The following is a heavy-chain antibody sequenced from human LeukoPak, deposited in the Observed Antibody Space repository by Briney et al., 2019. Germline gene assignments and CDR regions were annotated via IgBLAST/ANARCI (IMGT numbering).Heavy chain of an antibody. V-gene: IGHV3-43*01. CDR3: AKDSIAAGEYYFDY. CDR1: GFTVSSNY. D-gene: IGHD6-6*01. J-gene: IGHJ4*02. CDR2: ISWDGGST. Sequence: GSLRLSCAASGFTVSSNYMSWVRQAPGEGLEWVSLISWDGGSTYYADSVKGRFTISRDNSKNSLYLQMNSLRTEDTALYYCAKDSIAAGEYYFDYWGQGTLVTVSS.